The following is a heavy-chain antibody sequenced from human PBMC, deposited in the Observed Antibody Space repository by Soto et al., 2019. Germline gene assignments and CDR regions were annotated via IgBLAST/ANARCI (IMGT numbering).Heavy chain of an antibody. Sequence: GGSLRLSCAASGFTFSSYGMHWVRQAPGKGLEWVAVISYDGSNKYYADSVKGRFTISRDNSKNTLYLQMNSLRAEDTAVYYCAKAAAVDSLAGSYPDNWGQGTLVTVSS. CDR1: GFTFSSYG. V-gene: IGHV3-30*18. J-gene: IGHJ4*02. CDR3: AKAAAVDSLAGSYPDN. CDR2: ISYDGSNK. D-gene: IGHD3-10*01.